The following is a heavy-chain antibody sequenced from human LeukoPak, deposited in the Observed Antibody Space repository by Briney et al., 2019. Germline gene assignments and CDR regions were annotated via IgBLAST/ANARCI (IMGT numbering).Heavy chain of an antibody. CDR1: GGSISSGGYY. CDR2: IYYSGST. J-gene: IGHJ5*02. Sequence: SETLSLTCTVSGGSISSGGYYWSWIRQHPGKGLEWIGYIYYSGSTYYNPSLKSRVTISVDTSKNQFSLKLSSVTAADTAVYYCARPIGELLSWFDPWGQGTLVTVSS. CDR3: ARPIGELLSWFDP. V-gene: IGHV4-31*03. D-gene: IGHD1-26*01.